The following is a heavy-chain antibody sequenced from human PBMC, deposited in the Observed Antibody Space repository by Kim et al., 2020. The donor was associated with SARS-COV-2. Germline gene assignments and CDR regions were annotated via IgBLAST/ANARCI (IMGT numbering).Heavy chain of an antibody. CDR1: GFAFSNYW. CDR2: IKQDGNGK. CDR3: VRLRCNLITCQGNDTFD. D-gene: IGHD3-22*01. J-gene: IGHJ3*02. Sequence: GGSLRLSCAASGFAFSNYWMSWVRQVPGKGLEWVANIKQDGNGKNYVDSVKGRFTVSRDNAKNSVYLQMTSLRAEDTAVYYCVRLRCNLITCQGNDTFD. V-gene: IGHV3-7*01.